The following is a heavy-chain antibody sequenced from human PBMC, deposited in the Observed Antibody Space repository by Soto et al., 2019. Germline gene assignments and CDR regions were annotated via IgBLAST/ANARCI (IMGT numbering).Heavy chain of an antibody. Sequence: SETLSLTCTVSGGSIGTYYWSWIRQSPGKGLEWIANIYYSGTTNYNLSLKSQVTISMDTSKNQFSLTLSSVTAADTAVYYCARDSTDHWFGPRGQGILVTVSS. J-gene: IGHJ5*02. CDR2: IYYSGTT. CDR1: GGSIGTYY. V-gene: IGHV4-59*01. CDR3: ARDSTDHWFGP.